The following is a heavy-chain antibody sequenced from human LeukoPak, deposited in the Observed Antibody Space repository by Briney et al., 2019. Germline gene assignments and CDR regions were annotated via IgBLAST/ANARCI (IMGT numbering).Heavy chain of an antibody. J-gene: IGHJ4*02. CDR1: GFTFSNYG. Sequence: PGGSLRLSCAASGFTFSNYGMHWVRQAPGKGLEWVAFIQYDGSNKYYTDSVKGRFTISRDNSKNTLYLQMNSLRAEDTAVYYCATPVKCGSGSYCPFDHWGQGTLVTVSS. CDR2: IQYDGSNK. CDR3: ATPVKCGSGSYCPFDH. V-gene: IGHV3-30*02. D-gene: IGHD3-10*01.